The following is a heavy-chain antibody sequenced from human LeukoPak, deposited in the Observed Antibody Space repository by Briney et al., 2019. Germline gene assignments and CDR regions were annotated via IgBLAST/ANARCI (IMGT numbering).Heavy chain of an antibody. V-gene: IGHV4-31*03. CDR3: ARVGIATVTTSFDY. CDR1: GGSISSGGYY. D-gene: IGHD4-17*01. Sequence: SQTLSLTYTVSGGSISSGGYYWSWIRQHPGKGLEWIGYIYYSGTTYYNPSLKSRLTISVDTSKNQFSLKLSSVTAADTAVYYCARVGIATVTTSFDYWGQGTLATVSS. CDR2: IYYSGTT. J-gene: IGHJ4*02.